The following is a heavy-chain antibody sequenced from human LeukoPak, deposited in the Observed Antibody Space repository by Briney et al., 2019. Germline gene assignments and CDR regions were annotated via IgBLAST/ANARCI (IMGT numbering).Heavy chain of an antibody. Sequence: SQTLSLTCTVSGGSLSSGSYYWSWLRQPAGKGLEWIGRIYTSGSTNYNPSLKSRVTMSVDTSKNQFSLKLSSVTAPDTAVYYCASSRPLPSIIAARVEWFDPWGQGTLVTVSS. J-gene: IGHJ5*02. D-gene: IGHD6-6*01. CDR2: IYTSGST. CDR1: GGSLSSGSYY. CDR3: ASSRPLPSIIAARVEWFDP. V-gene: IGHV4-61*02.